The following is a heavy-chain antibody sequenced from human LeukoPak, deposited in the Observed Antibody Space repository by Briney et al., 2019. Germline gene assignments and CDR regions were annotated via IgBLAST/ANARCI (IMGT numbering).Heavy chain of an antibody. CDR1: GYTFTSYY. V-gene: IGHV1-46*01. J-gene: IGHJ4*02. CDR3: ASSITMITGGFDY. Sequence: ASVKVSCKASGYTFTSYYMHWVRQAPGQGLEWMGTINPSGGSTSYAQKFQGRVTMTRDMSTSTVYMELSSLRSEDTAVYYCASSITMITGGFDYWGQGTLVTVSS. CDR2: INPSGGST. D-gene: IGHD3-22*01.